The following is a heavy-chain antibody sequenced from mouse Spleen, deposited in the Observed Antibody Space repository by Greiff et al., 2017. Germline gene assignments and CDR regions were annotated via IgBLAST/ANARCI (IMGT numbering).Heavy chain of an antibody. CDR2: IWSGGST. D-gene: IGHD2-1*01. V-gene: IGHV2-4-1*01. J-gene: IGHJ3*01. CDR1: GFSLTSYG. Sequence: VMLVESGPGLVPPSQSLSITCTVSGFSLTSYGVHWVRQSPGKGLEWLGVIWSGGSTDNNAAFISRLSISKDNSKSQVFFKMNSLQADDTAIYYCARNRREFYQGFAYWGQGTLVTVSA. CDR3: ARNRREFYQGFAY.